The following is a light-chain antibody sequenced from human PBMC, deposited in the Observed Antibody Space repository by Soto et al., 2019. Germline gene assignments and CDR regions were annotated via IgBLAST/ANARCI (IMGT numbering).Light chain of an antibody. CDR2: DDD. Sequence: QAGLTQPPSVAWAPGQEVAISWSGSRSNIGGNSVSSYQQFPGTAPKLLIYDDDKRPSGIPDRFSGSKSGTSATLGITGFQTGDEADYYCGSWDSSLSAYVFATGTKVTVL. V-gene: IGLV1-51*01. CDR3: GSWDSSLSAYV. CDR1: RSNIGGNS. J-gene: IGLJ1*01.